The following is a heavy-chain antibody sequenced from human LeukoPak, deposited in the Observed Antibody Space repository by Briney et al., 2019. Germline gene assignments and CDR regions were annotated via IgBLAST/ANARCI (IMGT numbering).Heavy chain of an antibody. CDR1: GFSVTNYG. D-gene: IGHD5-24*01. V-gene: IGHV3-23*01. CDR3: ARDGYNYTSRDNDGFDI. J-gene: IGHJ3*02. Sequence: PGRSLRLSCAASGFSVTNYGMSWVRQAPGKGLDWVSVISAIGDYTQNADSVKGRFTISRDNSKNTLYLQMNNLRAEDTAVYYCARDGYNYTSRDNDGFDIWGQGTMVTVSS. CDR2: ISAIGDYT.